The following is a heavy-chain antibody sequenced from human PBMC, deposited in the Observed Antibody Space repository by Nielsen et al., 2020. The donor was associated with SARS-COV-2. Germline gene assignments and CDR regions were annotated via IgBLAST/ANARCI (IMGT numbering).Heavy chain of an antibody. J-gene: IGHJ4*02. Sequence: SETLSLTCTVSGGPISDYYWSWIRQPPGKGLEYIGYIYYSGATNYNPSLKSRVTISVDTSKNQFSLKLSSVTAADTAVYYCARVHIRSSWYLSRYYFDYWGQGNLVTVSS. CDR3: ARVHIRSSWYLSRYYFDY. CDR1: GGPISDYY. D-gene: IGHD6-13*01. CDR2: IYYSGAT. V-gene: IGHV4-59*01.